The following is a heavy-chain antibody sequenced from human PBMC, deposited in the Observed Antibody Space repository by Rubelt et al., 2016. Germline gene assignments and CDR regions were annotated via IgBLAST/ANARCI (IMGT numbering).Heavy chain of an antibody. J-gene: IGHJ4*02. CDR2: IDPGDSYT. CDR1: GYFFTKYW. V-gene: IGHV5-10-1*01. Sequence: EVQLVQSGAAVKKPGESLRISCKASGYFFTKYWIGWVRQLPGKGLEWMGRIDPGDSYTKDSPPFQGRGTFSVDKSINTADRQWSSLKASDTAMYYCARQGGSYSNVGSWGQGALVTVSS. CDR3: ARQGGSYSNVGS. D-gene: IGHD1-26*01.